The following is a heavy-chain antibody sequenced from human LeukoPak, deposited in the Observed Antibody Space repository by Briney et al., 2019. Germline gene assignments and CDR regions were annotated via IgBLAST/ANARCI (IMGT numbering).Heavy chain of an antibody. Sequence: GGSLRLSCAASGFTFSSYWMSWVRQAPGKGLEWVANIKQDGSEKYYVDSVKGRFTISRDNAKNSLYLQMNSLRAEDTAVYYCARVPDYGDYYYYYMDVWGKGTTVTVSS. CDR3: ARVPDYGDYYYYYMDV. D-gene: IGHD4-17*01. CDR1: GFTFSSYW. V-gene: IGHV3-7*01. J-gene: IGHJ6*03. CDR2: IKQDGSEK.